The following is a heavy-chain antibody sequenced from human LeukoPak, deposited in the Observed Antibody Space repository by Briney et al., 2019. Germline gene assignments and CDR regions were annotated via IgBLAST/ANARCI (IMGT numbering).Heavy chain of an antibody. V-gene: IGHV1-2*02. CDR3: ARANANYFDY. CDR1: GYTFTGYY. J-gene: IGHJ4*02. Sequence: ASAKVSCKTSGYTFTGYYLHWVRQAPGQGLEWMGWLIPNNGGTNYAQKFQGRVTMTRDTSISTAFMELSRLRSDDTAIYYCARANANYFDYWGQGTLVTVSS. CDR2: LIPNNGGT.